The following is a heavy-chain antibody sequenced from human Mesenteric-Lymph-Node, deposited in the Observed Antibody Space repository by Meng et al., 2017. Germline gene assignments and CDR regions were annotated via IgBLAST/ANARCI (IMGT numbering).Heavy chain of an antibody. V-gene: IGHV4-34*01. CDR2: INHSGST. Sequence: QVQVAQGRAGLLGVSEPLSLPCGVDGGSFSGYYWGWIRQPPGKGLEWIGEINHSGSTNYNPSLKSRGTISVDTSKDQFSLKLSSVTSADTAVYYCARGGISSYGYNGWFDPWGQGTLVTVSS. CDR3: ARGGISSYGYNGWFDP. J-gene: IGHJ5*02. CDR1: GGSFSGYY. D-gene: IGHD5-18*01.